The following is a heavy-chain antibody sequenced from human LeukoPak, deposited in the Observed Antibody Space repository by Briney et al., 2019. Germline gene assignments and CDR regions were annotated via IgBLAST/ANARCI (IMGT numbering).Heavy chain of an antibody. D-gene: IGHD3-22*01. V-gene: IGHV1-2*02. CDR3: AREYYYDSSGYSVDYYYYGMDV. CDR2: INPNSGGT. Sequence: GASVKVSCKTSGYTFTDYFVHWVRQAPGQGLEWMGWINPNSGGTEYAQKFLGRVTMTRDTSISTAYMELSRLRSEDTAVYFCAREYYYDSSGYSVDYYYYGMDVWGQGTTVTVSS. CDR1: GYTFTDYF. J-gene: IGHJ6*02.